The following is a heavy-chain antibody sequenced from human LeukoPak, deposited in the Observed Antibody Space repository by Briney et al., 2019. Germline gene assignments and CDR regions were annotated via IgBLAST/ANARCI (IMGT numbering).Heavy chain of an antibody. CDR3: ARAGELSPRDY. V-gene: IGHV1-69*13. J-gene: IGHJ4*02. CDR1: GHTSTTYA. Sequence: ASVKVSCKASGHTSTTYAIHWVRQAPGQGLEWMGGIIPIFGTANYAQKFQGRVTITADESTSTAYMELSSLRSEDTAVYYCARAGELSPRDYWGQGTLVTVSS. D-gene: IGHD1-26*01. CDR2: IIPIFGTA.